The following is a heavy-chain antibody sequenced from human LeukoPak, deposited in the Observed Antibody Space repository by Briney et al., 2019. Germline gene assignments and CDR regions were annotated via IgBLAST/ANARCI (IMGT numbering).Heavy chain of an antibody. CDR1: GGSISGYY. J-gene: IGHJ5*02. D-gene: IGHD2-2*01. CDR2: IYYSGST. Sequence: PSETLSLTCTVSGGSISGYYWSWIRQPPGKGLEWIGYIYYSGSTYYNPSLKSRVTISVDTSKNQFSLKLSSVTAADTAVYYCARDYHGQSLGNWFDPWGQGTLVTVSS. V-gene: IGHV4-59*12. CDR3: ARDYHGQSLGNWFDP.